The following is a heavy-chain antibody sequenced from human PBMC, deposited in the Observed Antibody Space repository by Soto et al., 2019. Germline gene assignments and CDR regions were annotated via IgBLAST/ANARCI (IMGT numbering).Heavy chain of an antibody. CDR2: IYYSGST. CDR1: GGSISSYY. Sequence: QVQLQESGPGLVKPSETLSLTCTVSGGSISSYYWSWIRQPPGKGLEWIGYIYYSGSTNYNPSLKSRVTISVDTSKNQFSLKLSSVSAADTAVYYCARATGGYDFYYFDYWGQGTLVTVSS. J-gene: IGHJ4*02. CDR3: ARATGGYDFYYFDY. D-gene: IGHD5-12*01. V-gene: IGHV4-59*01.